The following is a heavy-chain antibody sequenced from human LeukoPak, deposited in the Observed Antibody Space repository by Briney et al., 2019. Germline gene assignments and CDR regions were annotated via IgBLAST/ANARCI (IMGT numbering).Heavy chain of an antibody. CDR3: ARGGEFLLRYFDWLLWY. J-gene: IGHJ4*02. D-gene: IGHD3-9*01. CDR1: GYTFTGYY. Sequence: ASVKVSCKASGYTFTGYYTHWVRQAPGQGLEWMGWINPNSGGTNYAQKFQGRVTMTRDTSISTAYMELSRLRSDDTAVYYCARGGEFLLRYFDWLLWYWGQGTLVTVSS. CDR2: INPNSGGT. V-gene: IGHV1-2*02.